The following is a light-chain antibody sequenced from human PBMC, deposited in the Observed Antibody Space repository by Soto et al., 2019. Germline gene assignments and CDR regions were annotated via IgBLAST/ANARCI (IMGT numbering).Light chain of an antibody. Sequence: DIVMTQSPDSLAVSLGERATINCKSSQSVLYSSNNKNYLAWYQQKPGQPPKLLIYWASTRESGVPDRFSGSGSGTDFTLTISSLQAEDVAVYYCQQYYSTPLTLGGGPKVDIK. J-gene: IGKJ4*01. CDR2: WAS. V-gene: IGKV4-1*01. CDR3: QQYYSTPLT. CDR1: QSVLYSSNNKNY.